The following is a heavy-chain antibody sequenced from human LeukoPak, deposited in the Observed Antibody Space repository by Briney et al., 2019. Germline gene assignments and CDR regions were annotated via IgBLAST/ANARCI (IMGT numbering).Heavy chain of an antibody. CDR1: GFTFSSYA. CDR2: INHSGST. J-gene: IGHJ4*02. D-gene: IGHD3-22*01. Sequence: PGGSLRLSCAASGFTFSSYAMSWIRQPPGKGLEWIGEINHSGSTNYNPSLKSRVTISVDTSKNQFSLKLSSVTAADTAVYYCASLPYYYDSSGYYGPFDYWGQGTLVTVSS. CDR3: ASLPYYYDSSGYYGPFDY. V-gene: IGHV4-34*01.